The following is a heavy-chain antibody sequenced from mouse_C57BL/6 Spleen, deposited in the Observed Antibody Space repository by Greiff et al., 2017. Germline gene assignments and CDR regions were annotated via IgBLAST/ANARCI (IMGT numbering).Heavy chain of an antibody. Sequence: EVKLQESGPGLVKPSQSLSLTCSVTGYSITSGYYWNWIRQFPGNKLEWMGYISYDGSNNYNPSLKNRISITRDTSKNQFFLKLNSVTTEDTATYYCARDYSNYFDYWGQGTTLTVSS. V-gene: IGHV3-6*01. CDR1: GYSITSGYY. J-gene: IGHJ2*01. CDR3: ARDYSNYFDY. CDR2: ISYDGSN. D-gene: IGHD2-5*01.